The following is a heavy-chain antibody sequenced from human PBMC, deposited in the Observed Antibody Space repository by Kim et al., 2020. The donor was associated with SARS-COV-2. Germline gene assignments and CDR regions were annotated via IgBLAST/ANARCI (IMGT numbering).Heavy chain of an antibody. V-gene: IGHV4-59*08. J-gene: IGHJ6*03. CDR3: ARNGRPHGSGSRNKNYYYYYMDV. CDR2: IYYSGST. D-gene: IGHD3-10*01. CDR1: GGSISSYY. Sequence: SETLSLTCTVSGGSISSYYWSWIRQPPGKGLEWIGYIYYSGSTNYNPSLKSRVTISVDTSKNQFSLKLSSVTAADTAVYYCARNGRPHGSGSRNKNYYYYYMDVWGKGTTVTVSS.